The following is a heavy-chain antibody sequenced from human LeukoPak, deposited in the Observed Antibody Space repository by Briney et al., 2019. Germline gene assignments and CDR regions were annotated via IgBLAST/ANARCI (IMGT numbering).Heavy chain of an antibody. J-gene: IGHJ5*02. D-gene: IGHD3-10*01. CDR1: GFTFSSYG. CDR3: AKDRFQGSGSNTTP. CDR2: IWYDGSNK. V-gene: IGHV3-33*06. Sequence: GGSLRLSCAASGFTFSSYGMHWVRQAPGKGLEWVAVIWYDGSNKYYADSVKGRSTISRDNSKNTLYLQMNSLRAEDTAVYYCAKDRFQGSGSNTTPWGQGTLVTVSS.